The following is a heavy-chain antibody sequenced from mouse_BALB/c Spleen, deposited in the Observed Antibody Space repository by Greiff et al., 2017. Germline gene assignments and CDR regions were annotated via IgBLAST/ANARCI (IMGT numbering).Heavy chain of an antibody. J-gene: IGHJ3*01. V-gene: IGHV5-9-4*01. CDR3: ARDEFAY. CDR2: ISSGGSYT. Sequence: EVKLQESGGGLVKPGGSLKLSCAASGFTFSSYAMSWVRQSPEKRLEWVAEISSGGSYTYYPDTVTGRFTISRDNAKNTLYLEMSSLRSEDTAMYYCARDEFAYWGQGTLVTVSA. CDR1: GFTFSSYA.